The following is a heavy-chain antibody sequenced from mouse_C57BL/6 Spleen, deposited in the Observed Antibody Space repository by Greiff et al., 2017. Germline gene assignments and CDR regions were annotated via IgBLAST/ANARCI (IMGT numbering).Heavy chain of an antibody. CDR3: ASPYDGYFFFDY. J-gene: IGHJ2*01. V-gene: IGHV5-6*01. CDR2: ISSGGSYT. Sequence: EVQVVESGGDLVKPGGSLKLSCAASGFTFSSYGMSWVRQTPDKRLEWVATISSGGSYTYYPDSVKGRFTISRDNAKNTLYLQMSSLKSEDTAMYYCASPYDGYFFFDYWGQGTTLTVSS. CDR1: GFTFSSYG. D-gene: IGHD2-3*01.